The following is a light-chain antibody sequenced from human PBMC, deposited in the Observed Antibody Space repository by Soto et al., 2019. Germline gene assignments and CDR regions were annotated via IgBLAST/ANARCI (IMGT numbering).Light chain of an antibody. CDR2: EVN. CDR3: TSYAGGNNV. V-gene: IGLV2-8*01. CDR1: SSDVGGYNY. Sequence: QSALTQPPSASGSPGQSVTISCTGTSSDVGGYNYVSWYQHHPGKAPKLMVYEVNKRPSGVPDRFSGSKSGNTASLTVSGLQAEDEADYYCTSYAGGNNVFGTGTKLTVL. J-gene: IGLJ1*01.